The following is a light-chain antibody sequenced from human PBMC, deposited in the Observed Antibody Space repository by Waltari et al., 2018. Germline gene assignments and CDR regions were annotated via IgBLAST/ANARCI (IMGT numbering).Light chain of an antibody. J-gene: IGLJ2*01. Sequence: QKKAGQAPVLGIQGKNNRPSGIPDRFSGSSSGNTASLAITGAQAEDEADYYCNSRDSSGNRVVFGGGTKLTVL. V-gene: IGLV3-19*01. CDR2: GKN. CDR3: NSRDSSGNRVV.